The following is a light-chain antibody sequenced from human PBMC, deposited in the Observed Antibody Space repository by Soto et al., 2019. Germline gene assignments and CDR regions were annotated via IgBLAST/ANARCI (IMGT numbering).Light chain of an antibody. J-gene: IGKJ4*01. V-gene: IGKV3-15*01. Sequence: EIVMTQSPATLSVSPGETATLSCRASQSVSYNLAWYQQKPGQGPRLLIYGAFTRATGIPARFSGSGPGTEFTLTICSLQSADFAVYYCQQYKNWPPLTFGGGTKVEIK. CDR2: GAF. CDR3: QQYKNWPPLT. CDR1: QSVSYN.